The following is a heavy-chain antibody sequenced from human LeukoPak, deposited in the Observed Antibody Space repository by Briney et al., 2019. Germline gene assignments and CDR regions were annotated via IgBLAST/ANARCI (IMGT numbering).Heavy chain of an antibody. CDR1: GGSTSSGDYY. V-gene: IGHV4-30-4*01. D-gene: IGHD6-13*01. CDR2: IYYSGST. Sequence: SETLSLTCTVSGGSTSSGDYYWSWIRQPPGKGLEWIGYIYYSGSTYYNPSLKSRVTISVDTSKNQFSLKLSSVTAADTAVYYCARQSGRATAAQLGYAMDVWGQGTTVTVSS. CDR3: ARQSGRATAAQLGYAMDV. J-gene: IGHJ6*02.